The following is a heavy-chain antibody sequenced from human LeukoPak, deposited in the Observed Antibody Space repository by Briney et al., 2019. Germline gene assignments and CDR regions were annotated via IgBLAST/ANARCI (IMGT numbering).Heavy chain of an antibody. CDR3: AKEANYDFWSGYLSYFDY. CDR2: IRYDGSNK. CDR1: GFTFSSYG. J-gene: IGHJ4*02. D-gene: IGHD3-3*01. V-gene: IGHV3-30*02. Sequence: GGSLRLSCAASGFTFSSYGMHWVRQAPGKGLEWVAFIRYDGSNKYYADSVKGRFTISRDNFKNTLYLRMNSLRAEDTAVYYCAKEANYDFWSGYLSYFDYWGQGTLVTVSS.